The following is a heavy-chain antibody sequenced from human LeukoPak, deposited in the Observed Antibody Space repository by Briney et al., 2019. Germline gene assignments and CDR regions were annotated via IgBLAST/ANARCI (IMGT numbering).Heavy chain of an antibody. CDR3: AKDPNGDYIGTFDI. CDR2: ISWNSGSI. J-gene: IGHJ3*02. Sequence: GGSLRLSCAASGFAFDDYAMHWVRQAPGKGLEWVSGISWNSGSIGYADSVKGRFTISRDNAKNSLYLQMNSLRAEDTAVYYCAKDPNGDYIGTFDIWGQGTMVTVSS. V-gene: IGHV3-9*01. D-gene: IGHD4-17*01. CDR1: GFAFDDYA.